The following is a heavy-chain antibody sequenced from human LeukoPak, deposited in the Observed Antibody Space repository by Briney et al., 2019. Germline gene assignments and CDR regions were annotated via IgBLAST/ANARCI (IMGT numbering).Heavy chain of an antibody. CDR1: GGSIISSSYY. CDR2: IYFSGSP. CDR3: TGLLHDSRGYYYFDY. V-gene: IGHV4-39*01. J-gene: IGHJ4*02. Sequence: KPSETLSLTCTVSGGSIISSSYYWGWIRQPPGKGLEWIGSIYFSGSPYHNPSLKSRVTMSVDTSKNQLSLKLSSVTAADTAVYFCTGLLHDSRGYYYFDYWGQGTLATVSS. D-gene: IGHD3-22*01.